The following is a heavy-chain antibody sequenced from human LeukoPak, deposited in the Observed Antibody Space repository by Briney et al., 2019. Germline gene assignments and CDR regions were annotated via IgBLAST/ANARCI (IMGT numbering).Heavy chain of an antibody. Sequence: PGGSLRLSCAASGLTFTSNALSWFRQAPGKGLEWVSDIRGGGDTYYAESVKGRFTISRDNSKNTLYLQMNSLRAEDTALYYASGHGSNSYWGQGTLVTVSS. CDR2: IRGGGDT. D-gene: IGHD6-13*01. V-gene: IGHV3-23*01. CDR3: SGHGSNSY. J-gene: IGHJ4*02. CDR1: GLTFTSNA.